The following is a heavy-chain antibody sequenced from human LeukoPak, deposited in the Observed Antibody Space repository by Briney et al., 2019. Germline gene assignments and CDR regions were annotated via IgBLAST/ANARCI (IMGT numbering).Heavy chain of an antibody. CDR2: IYNDGRT. CDR1: GFTVSSNY. J-gene: IGHJ4*02. D-gene: IGHD2/OR15-2a*01. CDR3: ARVPLHPTISNFDF. Sequence: EGSLRLSCAASGFTVSSNYMSWVRQAPGKGLEWVSVIYNDGRTFYADSVKGRFTISRHNSENTLYLQMNSLRAEDTAVYYCARVPLHPTISNFDFWGQGTLVTVSS. V-gene: IGHV3-53*04.